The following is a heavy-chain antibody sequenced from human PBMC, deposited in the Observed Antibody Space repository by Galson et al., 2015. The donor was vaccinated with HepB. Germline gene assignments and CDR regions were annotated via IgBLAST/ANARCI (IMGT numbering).Heavy chain of an antibody. CDR3: ARDWGELRDAFDI. Sequence: SLRLSCAASGFTVSSNYMSWVRQAPGKGLEWVSVIYSGGSTYYADSVKGRFTISRDNSKNTLYLQMNSLRAEDTAVYYCARDWGELRDAFDIWGQGTMVTVSS. CDR1: GFTVSSNY. CDR2: IYSGGST. V-gene: IGHV3-66*01. J-gene: IGHJ3*02. D-gene: IGHD3-16*01.